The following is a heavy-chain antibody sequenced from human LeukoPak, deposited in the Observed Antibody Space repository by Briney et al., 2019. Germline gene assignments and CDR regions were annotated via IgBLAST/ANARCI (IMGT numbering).Heavy chain of an antibody. CDR1: GFTFSSYS. CDR3: ARAEYYYDRSGCGAFDI. J-gene: IGHJ3*02. Sequence: PGGSLRLSCAASGFTFSSYSMNWVRQAPGKGLEWVSSISSSSSYIYYADSVKGRFTISRDNAKNSLYLQMNSLRAEDTAVYYCARAEYYYDRSGCGAFDIWGQGTMVTVSP. CDR2: ISSSSSYI. V-gene: IGHV3-21*01. D-gene: IGHD3-22*01.